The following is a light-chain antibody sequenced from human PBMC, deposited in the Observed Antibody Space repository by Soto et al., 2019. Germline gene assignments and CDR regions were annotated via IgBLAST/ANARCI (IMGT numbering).Light chain of an antibody. J-gene: IGKJ1*01. CDR1: QSVSSY. CDR2: DAS. V-gene: IGKV3-11*01. CDR3: QQRSTSWT. Sequence: EIVLTQSPGTLSLSPGERATLSCRASQSVSSYLAWYQQXPGQAPRLLIYDASNRATGSPARFSGSGSGTDFTLTISSLEPEDFAVSYCQQRSTSWTFGQGTKVDIK.